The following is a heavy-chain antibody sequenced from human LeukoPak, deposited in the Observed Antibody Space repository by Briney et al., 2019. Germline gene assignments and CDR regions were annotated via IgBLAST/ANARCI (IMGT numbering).Heavy chain of an antibody. Sequence: ASVKVSCKASGGTFSSYAISWVRQAPGQGLEWMGRIIPIFGTANYAPKFQGRVTITTDESTSTAYMELSSLRSEDTAVYYCARDNYPIFGVVITLSYWGQGTLVTVSS. J-gene: IGHJ4*02. D-gene: IGHD3-3*01. CDR2: IIPIFGTA. CDR1: GGTFSSYA. V-gene: IGHV1-69*05. CDR3: ARDNYPIFGVVITLSY.